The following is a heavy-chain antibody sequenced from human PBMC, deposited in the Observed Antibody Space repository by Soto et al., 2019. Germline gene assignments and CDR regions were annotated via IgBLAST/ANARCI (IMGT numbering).Heavy chain of an antibody. CDR3: ARVPLRDSRSHNFDS. Sequence: QVRLQESGPGLVKPSETLSLTCSVSGVSGSSGSFYWSWIRQPPGKGLEWIGFIYNTETFNYHTAIKSRVTLSVDASEHQFSLKLSSVTAADTAVYYCARVPLRDSRSHNFDSWGQGALVTVSS. V-gene: IGHV4-61*01. CDR2: IYNTETF. J-gene: IGHJ4*02. CDR1: GVSGSSGSFY. D-gene: IGHD6-6*01.